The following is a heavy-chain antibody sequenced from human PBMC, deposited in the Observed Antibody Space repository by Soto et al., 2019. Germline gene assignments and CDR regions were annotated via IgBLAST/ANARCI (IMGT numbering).Heavy chain of an antibody. CDR3: AGGPYYNILTGYLSLDY. V-gene: IGHV1-24*01. Sequence: ASVKVSCKVSGYTLTELSMHWVRQAPGKGLEWMGVFDAEDGAASYAQNFQGRVTMTVDTSTDTAYMEVTSLRSEDTAVYYCAGGPYYNILTGYLSLDYWGQGTPVTVSS. CDR2: FDAEDGAA. D-gene: IGHD3-9*01. J-gene: IGHJ4*02. CDR1: GYTLTELS.